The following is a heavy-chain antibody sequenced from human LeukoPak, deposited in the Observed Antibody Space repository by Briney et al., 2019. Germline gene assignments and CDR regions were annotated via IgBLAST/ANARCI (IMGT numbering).Heavy chain of an antibody. D-gene: IGHD6-13*01. V-gene: IGHV4-34*01. Sequence: SETLSLTCAVYGGSFSGYYWSWIRQPPGKGLEWIGEINHSGSTNYNPSLESRVTISVDTSKNQFSLKLSSVTAADTAVYYCARGPHIAAAGTGRFWNYWGQGTLVTVSS. CDR1: GGSFSGYY. J-gene: IGHJ4*02. CDR2: INHSGST. CDR3: ARGPHIAAAGTGRFWNY.